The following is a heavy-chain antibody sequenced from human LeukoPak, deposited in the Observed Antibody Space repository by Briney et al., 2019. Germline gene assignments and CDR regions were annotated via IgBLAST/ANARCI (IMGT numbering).Heavy chain of an antibody. D-gene: IGHD1-20*01. Sequence: GGSLRLSCAASGFTFSGYGMHWVGQAPGKGLEWVAFIRYDGNAKYYADSVKGRFTISRVNSKNTLYLQMNSLRVEDTALYYCASGITGTWGQGTLVIVSS. CDR2: IRYDGNAK. CDR3: ASGITGT. J-gene: IGHJ5*02. V-gene: IGHV3-30*02. CDR1: GFTFSGYG.